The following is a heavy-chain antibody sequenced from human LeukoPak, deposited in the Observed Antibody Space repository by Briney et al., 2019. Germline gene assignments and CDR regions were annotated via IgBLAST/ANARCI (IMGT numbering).Heavy chain of an antibody. CDR2: IKRDGSEK. D-gene: IGHD2-15*01. CDR3: AKIHCSGGSCHPPSDFDY. Sequence: ETLSLTCTVSGDSISSGDYYWSWVRQAPGKGLEWVASIKRDGSEKYYVDSVKGRFTISKDNSKNSLYLQMNSLRAEDTAVYYCAKIHCSGGSCHPPSDFDYWGQGTLVTVSS. CDR1: GDSISSGDYY. V-gene: IGHV3-7*01. J-gene: IGHJ4*02.